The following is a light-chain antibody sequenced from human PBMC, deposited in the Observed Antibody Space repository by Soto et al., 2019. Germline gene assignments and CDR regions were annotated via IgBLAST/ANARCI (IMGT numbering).Light chain of an antibody. Sequence: EIVLTQSPATLSLSPGERATLSCRASQSVSSYLAWYQQNPGQAPRLLIYDASNRANGIPARFSGSGSGTDFTLTISSLEPEEFEVYYCQQRSNWLTFGGGTKVEIK. V-gene: IGKV3-11*01. CDR2: DAS. CDR3: QQRSNWLT. J-gene: IGKJ4*01. CDR1: QSVSSY.